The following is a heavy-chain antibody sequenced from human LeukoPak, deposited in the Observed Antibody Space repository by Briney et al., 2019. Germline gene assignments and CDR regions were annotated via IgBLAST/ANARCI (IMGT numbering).Heavy chain of an antibody. D-gene: IGHD3-10*01. V-gene: IGHV4-59*01. Sequence: SETLSLTCTVSGGSISSYYWSWIRQPPGKGLEWIGYIYYSWSTNYNPSLKSRVTISVDTSKNQFSLKLSSVTAADTAVYYCARGPSSPLLWFGEFDYWGRRTLVTVSS. CDR1: GGSISSYY. CDR3: ARGPSSPLLWFGEFDY. CDR2: IYYSWST. J-gene: IGHJ4*02.